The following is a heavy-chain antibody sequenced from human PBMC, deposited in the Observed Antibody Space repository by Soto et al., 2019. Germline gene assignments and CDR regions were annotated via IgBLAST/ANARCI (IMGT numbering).Heavy chain of an antibody. D-gene: IGHD6-13*01. CDR2: ISAYDGNT. Sequence: QVHLVQSGAEVKKPGASVKVSCKASGYTFTGYGISWVRQAPGQGLEWMGWISAYDGNTHYPQKLQGRVTMTTDTSTSTAYMELTSLRSDDTAVYYCAKGVFARDYYYHGMDVWGQGTTVTVSS. V-gene: IGHV1-18*01. J-gene: IGHJ6*02. CDR1: GYTFTGYG. CDR3: AKGVFARDYYYHGMDV.